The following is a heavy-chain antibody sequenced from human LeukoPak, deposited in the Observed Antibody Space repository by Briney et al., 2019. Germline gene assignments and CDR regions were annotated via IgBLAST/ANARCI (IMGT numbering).Heavy chain of an antibody. CDR1: GFTFSSYA. CDR2: ISSSSSYI. Sequence: GGSLRLSCAASGFTFSSYAMSWVRQAPGKGLEWVSSISSSSSYIYYADSVKGRFTISRDNAKNSLYLQMNSLRAEDTAVYYCAREACGGGSCYSLGAFDIWGQGTMVTVSS. J-gene: IGHJ3*02. V-gene: IGHV3-21*01. D-gene: IGHD2-15*01. CDR3: AREACGGGSCYSLGAFDI.